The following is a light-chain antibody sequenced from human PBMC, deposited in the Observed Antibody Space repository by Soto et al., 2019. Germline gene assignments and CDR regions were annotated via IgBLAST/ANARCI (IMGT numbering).Light chain of an antibody. J-gene: IGKJ4*01. CDR1: QSVSSY. CDR3: QQRSNWGLT. CDR2: DAS. Sequence: EIVLTQSPATLSLSPWERATLSCRASQSVSSYLAWYQQKPGQAPRLLIYDASNRATGIPARFSGSGSGTDFTLTISSLEPEDFAVYYCQQRSNWGLTFGGGTKV. V-gene: IGKV3-11*01.